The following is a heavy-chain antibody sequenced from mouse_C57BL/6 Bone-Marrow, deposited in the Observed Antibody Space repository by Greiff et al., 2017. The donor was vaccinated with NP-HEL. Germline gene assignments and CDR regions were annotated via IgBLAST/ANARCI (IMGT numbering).Heavy chain of an antibody. CDR3: ARHYGNFGYYYAMDY. V-gene: IGHV1-81*01. Sequence: VKLQESGAELARPGASVKLSCKASGYTFTSYGISWVKQRTGQGLEWIGEIYPRSGNTYYNEKFKGKATLTADKSSSTAYMELRSLTSEDSAVYCCARHYGNFGYYYAMDYWGQGTSVTVSS. D-gene: IGHD2-1*01. J-gene: IGHJ4*01. CDR1: GYTFTSYG. CDR2: IYPRSGNT.